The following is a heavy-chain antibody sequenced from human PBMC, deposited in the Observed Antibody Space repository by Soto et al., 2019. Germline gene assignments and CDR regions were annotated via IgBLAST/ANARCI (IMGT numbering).Heavy chain of an antibody. CDR3: TRLISAAQDY. CDR2: IRDRAFSYAT. J-gene: IGHJ4*02. D-gene: IGHD3-10*01. CDR1: GFVFKDSS. Sequence: LRLSCAASGFVFKDSSIHWVRQASGKGLEWVGRIRDRAFSYATAYAASVKGRFTISRDDSTNTAYLQMNSLKTEDTAIYYCTRLISAAQDYWRQGTLVTVSS. V-gene: IGHV3-73*01.